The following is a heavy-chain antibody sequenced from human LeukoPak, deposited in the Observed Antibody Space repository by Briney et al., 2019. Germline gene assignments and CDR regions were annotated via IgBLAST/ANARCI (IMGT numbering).Heavy chain of an antibody. Sequence: SETLSLTCTVPGGSISSYYWSWIRQPPGKGLEWIAYIYFSGTTNYNPSLKSRVTLSVDTSKNQFSLNLSSVTAADTAVYYCARIQVVPAATQHFDYWGQGTLVTVSS. CDR2: IYFSGTT. CDR3: ARIQVVPAATQHFDY. J-gene: IGHJ4*02. V-gene: IGHV4-59*01. D-gene: IGHD2-2*01. CDR1: GGSISSYY.